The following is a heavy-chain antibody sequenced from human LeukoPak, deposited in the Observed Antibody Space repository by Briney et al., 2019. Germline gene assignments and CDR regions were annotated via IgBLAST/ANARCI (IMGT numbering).Heavy chain of an antibody. J-gene: IGHJ4*02. D-gene: IGHD3-10*01. V-gene: IGHV1-18*01. CDR3: ARHPVLLWFGELVGQFDY. CDR2: ISAYNGNT. CDR1: GYTFTSYG. Sequence: ASVKVSCKASGYTFTSYGISWVRQAPGQGLEWMGWISAYNGNTNYAQKLQGRVTMTKDTSTSTAYMELRSLRSDDTAVYYCARHPVLLWFGELVGQFDYWGQGTLVTVSS.